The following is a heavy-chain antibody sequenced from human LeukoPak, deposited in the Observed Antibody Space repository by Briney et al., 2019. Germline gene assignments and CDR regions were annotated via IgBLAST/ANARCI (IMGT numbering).Heavy chain of an antibody. J-gene: IGHJ4*02. CDR3: ARGRPGLASAGIYDF. CDR2: MNPNTDKT. D-gene: IGHD6-13*01. V-gene: IGHV1-8*01. Sequence: ASVKVSCKASGYTFTSSDINWVRQVTGQGLEWMGWMNPNTDKTGYARNFQGRVTMTKNITISTAYMEVSSLTYEDTAIYYCARGRPGLASAGIYDFWGQGTLITVSS. CDR1: GYTFTSSD.